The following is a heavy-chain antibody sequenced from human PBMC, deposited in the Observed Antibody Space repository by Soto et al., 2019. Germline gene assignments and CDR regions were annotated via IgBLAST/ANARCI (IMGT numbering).Heavy chain of an antibody. D-gene: IGHD5-12*01. V-gene: IGHV3-66*01. Sequence: GGALRLSCAASGFTFSDYYMSWIRQAPGKGLEWVALIKSGGDTYYTDSVTGRFTISRDNSKNTVFLQMSSLRAGDTAVYYCGRDPFAVSEGGSFDPWGQGTLVNVSS. CDR2: IKSGGDT. CDR1: GFTFSDYY. J-gene: IGHJ5*02. CDR3: GRDPFAVSEGGSFDP.